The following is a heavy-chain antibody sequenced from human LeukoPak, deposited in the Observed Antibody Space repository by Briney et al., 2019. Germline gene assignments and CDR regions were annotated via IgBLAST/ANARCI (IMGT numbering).Heavy chain of an antibody. V-gene: IGHV3-23*01. J-gene: IGHJ3*01. D-gene: IGHD6-19*01. CDR2: ISGSGTST. CDR1: GFTFSSYA. Sequence: PGGSLRLSCAASGFTFSSYAMSWVRQAPGKGLEWVSAISGSGTSTYSADSLKGRFTISRDNSKSTLYLQMNSLRAKDTAIYYCAKGAGSAFDVWGQGTMVTVSS. CDR3: AKGAGSAFDV.